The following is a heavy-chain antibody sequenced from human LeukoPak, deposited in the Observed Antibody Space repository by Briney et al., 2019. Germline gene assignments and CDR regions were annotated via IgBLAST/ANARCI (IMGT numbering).Heavy chain of an antibody. CDR3: ARGSSSLPRYYYDSSGYLPL. D-gene: IGHD3-22*01. V-gene: IGHV1-2*06. Sequence: GASVKVSCKASGYTFTGYYMHWVRQAPGQGLEWMGRINPNSGGTNYAQKFQGRVTMTRDTSISTAYMGLSRLRSDDTAVYYCARGSSSLPRYYYDSSGYLPLWGQGTLVTVSS. J-gene: IGHJ4*02. CDR2: INPNSGGT. CDR1: GYTFTGYY.